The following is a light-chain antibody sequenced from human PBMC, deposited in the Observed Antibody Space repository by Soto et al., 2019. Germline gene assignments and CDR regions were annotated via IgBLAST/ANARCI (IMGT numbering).Light chain of an antibody. CDR3: QQVNSYPLT. J-gene: IGKJ4*01. V-gene: IGKV1-9*01. CDR2: AAS. Sequence: DIQLTQSPSFLSASVGDRVTIACRASQAISSYLAWYQQKPGKAPNLLIYAASTLQSGVPSRFSGSGSGTEFTLTISSLQPEDFATYYCQQVNSYPLTFGGGTKVEIK. CDR1: QAISSY.